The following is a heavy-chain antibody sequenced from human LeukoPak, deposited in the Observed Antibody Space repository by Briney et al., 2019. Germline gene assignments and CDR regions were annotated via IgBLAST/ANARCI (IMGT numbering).Heavy chain of an antibody. CDR1: GGTFSSYA. CDR3: ARDLCSSTSCPHRNWYFDL. Sequence: SVKVSCKASGGTFSSYAISWVRQAPGQGLEWMGRIIPIFGIANYAQTFQGRVTITADQSTSTAYMEMSSLRSEDTAVDYCARDLCSSTSCPHRNWYFDLWGRGTLVTVSS. CDR2: IIPIFGIA. J-gene: IGHJ2*01. D-gene: IGHD2-2*01. V-gene: IGHV1-69*04.